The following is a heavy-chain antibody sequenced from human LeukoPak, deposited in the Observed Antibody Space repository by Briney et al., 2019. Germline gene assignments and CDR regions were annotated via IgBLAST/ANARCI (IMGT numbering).Heavy chain of an antibody. V-gene: IGHV4-39*07. CDR3: ARGPLLWFGELQYDY. D-gene: IGHD3-10*01. CDR2: INHSGST. Sequence: SETLSLTCTVSGGSISSGSYYWSWIRQPPGKGLEWIGEINHSGSTNYNPSLKSRVTISVDTSKNQFSLKLSPVTAADTAVYYCARGPLLWFGELQYDYWGQGTLVTVSS. J-gene: IGHJ4*02. CDR1: GGSISSGSYY.